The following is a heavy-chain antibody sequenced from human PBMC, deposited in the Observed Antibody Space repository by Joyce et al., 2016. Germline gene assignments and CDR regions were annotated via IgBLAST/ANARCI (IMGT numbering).Heavy chain of an antibody. CDR1: GYSVNTHW. V-gene: IGHV5-51*03. CDR3: VRRRSFESGSLDY. D-gene: IGHD3-10*01. CDR2: IYPGDSDA. J-gene: IGHJ4*02. Sequence: EVQLVQSGAAVKKPGESLKISCKGSGYSVNTHWIDWVRQMPGSSLVWMGFIYPGDSDATCSPSFQGQVTISVDKSISTAYLQLSSLKAADTAMYYCVRRRSFESGSLDYWGQGTLVTVSS.